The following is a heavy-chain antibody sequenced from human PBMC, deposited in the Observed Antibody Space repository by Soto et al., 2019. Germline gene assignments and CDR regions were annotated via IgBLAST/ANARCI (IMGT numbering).Heavy chain of an antibody. CDR1: GGSISSGGYY. CDR2: IYYSGSP. V-gene: IGHV4-31*03. D-gene: IGHD3-16*01. CDR3: ARVLRYAWGIDY. Sequence: QVQLQESGPGLVKPSQTLSLTCTVSGGSISSGGYYWSGIRQHPGKGLEWLGYIYYSGSPYYNPSLKRRVTISVDTSKNQFPLKLSSVTAADTAVYSCARVLRYAWGIDYWGQGTLVTVSS. J-gene: IGHJ4*02.